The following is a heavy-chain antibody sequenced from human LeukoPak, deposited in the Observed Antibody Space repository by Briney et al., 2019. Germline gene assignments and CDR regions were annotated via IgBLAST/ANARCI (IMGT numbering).Heavy chain of an antibody. CDR2: IYSTGST. V-gene: IGHV4-4*07. CDR3: AREGGNDYGDYFDY. J-gene: IGHJ4*02. CDR1: GGAIISYY. Sequence: SETLSLTCSVSGGAIISYYWSWIRQTAGQEPEWIGRIYSTGSTDYNPSLRSRVTISVDKSRNQFSLKLTSVTTADTAVYYCAREGGNDYGDYFDYWGQGTLVTVSS. D-gene: IGHD4/OR15-4a*01.